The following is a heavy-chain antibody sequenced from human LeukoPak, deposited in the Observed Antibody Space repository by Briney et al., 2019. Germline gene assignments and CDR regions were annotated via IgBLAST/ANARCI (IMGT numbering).Heavy chain of an antibody. CDR3: ARGLRTVTIFGVVLGY. CDR2: INAGNGNT. J-gene: IGHJ4*02. CDR1: GYTFTSYV. D-gene: IGHD3-3*01. Sequence: ASVKVSCKASGYTFTSYVMYWVRQAPGQRLEWMGWINAGNGNTKYSQKFQGRVTITADESTSTAYMELSSLRSEDTAVYYCARGLRTVTIFGVVLGYWGQGTLVTVSS. V-gene: IGHV1-3*01.